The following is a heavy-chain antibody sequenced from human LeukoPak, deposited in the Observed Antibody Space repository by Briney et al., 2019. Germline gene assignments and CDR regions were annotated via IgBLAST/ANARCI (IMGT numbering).Heavy chain of an antibody. CDR3: ARLSSYYYGMDV. J-gene: IGHJ6*02. CDR2: ISYDGSNK. CDR1: GFTFSSYA. D-gene: IGHD3-16*02. Sequence: PGRSLRLSCAASGFTFSSYAMHWVRQAPGKGLEWVAVISYDGSNKYYADSVKGRFTISRDNSKNTLYLQMNSLRAEDTAVYYCARLSSYYYGMDVWGQGTTVTVSS. V-gene: IGHV3-30-3*01.